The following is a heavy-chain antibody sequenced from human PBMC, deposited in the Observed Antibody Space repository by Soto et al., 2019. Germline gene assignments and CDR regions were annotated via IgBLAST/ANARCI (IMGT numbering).Heavy chain of an antibody. Sequence: VQMLESGGGLVQPGGSLRLSCAASGFTLRNYAMSWVRQAPGKGLEWVSDISGTGGSTYYADSVKGRFTISRDNSKNTLYLQMNSLRAEDTAVYYCASRHYYDTPGHFEYWGQGTLVTVSS. J-gene: IGHJ4*02. V-gene: IGHV3-23*01. CDR1: GFTLRNYA. D-gene: IGHD3-22*01. CDR3: ASRHYYDTPGHFEY. CDR2: ISGTGGST.